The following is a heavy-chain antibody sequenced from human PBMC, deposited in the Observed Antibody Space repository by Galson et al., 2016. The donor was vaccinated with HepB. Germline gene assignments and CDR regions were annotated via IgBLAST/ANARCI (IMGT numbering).Heavy chain of an antibody. J-gene: IGHJ6*02. CDR3: AKDEGFYNGMDF. Sequence: SETLSLTCTVSGGSVSSASLYWSWVRQPTGKGLEWIGYISDSESTNYNPSLKGRVTISLDRSKNQFSLRLNSVIAADTAVYYCAKDEGFYNGMDFWGQGTTVTVSS. D-gene: IGHD2-2*02. CDR2: ISDSEST. CDR1: GGSVSSASLY. V-gene: IGHV4-61*01.